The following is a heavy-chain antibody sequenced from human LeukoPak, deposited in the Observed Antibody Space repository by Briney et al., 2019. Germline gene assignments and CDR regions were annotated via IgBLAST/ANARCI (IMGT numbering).Heavy chain of an antibody. V-gene: IGHV4-39*07. CDR1: GGSISSSSYY. Sequence: SGTLSLTCTVSGGSISSSSYYWGWIRQPPGKGLEWIGSIYYSGSTYYNPSLKSRVTMSVDTSKNQFSLRLSSVTAADTAVYYCARATGSYSYMDVWGKGATVTVSS. CDR2: IYYSGST. CDR3: ARATGSYSYMDV. D-gene: IGHD1-26*01. J-gene: IGHJ6*03.